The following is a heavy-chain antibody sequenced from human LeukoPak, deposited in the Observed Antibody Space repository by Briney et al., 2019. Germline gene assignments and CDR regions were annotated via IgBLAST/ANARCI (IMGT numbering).Heavy chain of an antibody. J-gene: IGHJ5*02. CDR2: IYYSGST. CDR1: GGSISSYY. Sequence: SETLSLTCTVSGGSISSYYWSWIRQPSGKGLEWIGYIYYSGSTNYNPSLKSRVTISVDTSKNQFSLKLSSVTPADTAVYYCARDLYNWLDPWGQGTLVTVSS. V-gene: IGHV4-59*01. CDR3: ARDLYNWLDP.